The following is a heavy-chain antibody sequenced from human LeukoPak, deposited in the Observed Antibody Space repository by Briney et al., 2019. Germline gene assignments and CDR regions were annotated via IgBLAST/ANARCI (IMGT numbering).Heavy chain of an antibody. CDR1: GFIFSDYY. J-gene: IGHJ4*02. Sequence: SGGSLRLSCAASGFIFSDYYMSWIRQAPGKGLEWVSYISNSDNSIYYADSVKGRFTISRDNAKNSLYLQMNTLRAEDTAVYYCARDRTVGATPIFDYWGQGTLVTVSS. CDR3: ARDRTVGATPIFDY. D-gene: IGHD1-26*01. CDR2: ISNSDNSI. V-gene: IGHV3-11*01.